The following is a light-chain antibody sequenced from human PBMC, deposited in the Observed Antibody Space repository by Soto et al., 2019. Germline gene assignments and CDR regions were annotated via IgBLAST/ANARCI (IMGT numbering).Light chain of an antibody. CDR1: QSVLYSSNNKNY. J-gene: IGKJ1*01. CDR3: QQYYSTPWT. Sequence: DIVMTQSPDSLAVSLGERATINCKSSQSVLYSSNNKNYLAWYQQKPGQPPKLLIYLASTRESGVPDRFSGSRSGTDFTLTISSLQAEDVAVYYCQQYYSTPWTFGQGTKVEIK. V-gene: IGKV4-1*01. CDR2: LAS.